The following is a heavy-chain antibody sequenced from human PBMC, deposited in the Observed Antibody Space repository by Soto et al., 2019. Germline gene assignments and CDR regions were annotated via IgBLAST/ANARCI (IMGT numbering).Heavy chain of an antibody. V-gene: IGHV4-4*02. CDR2: VYHSGST. D-gene: IGHD3-10*01. CDR3: ARGLSSASPYSGGWYYFDS. Sequence: SETLSLTCAVSGDSISSDKWWRWVRQPPGKGLEWIGEVYHSGSTYYNPSLKSRVTISVDRSKNQFSLKLSSVTAADTAVYYCARGLSSASPYSGGWYYFDSWGQGATVTVSS. CDR1: GDSISSDKW. J-gene: IGHJ4*02.